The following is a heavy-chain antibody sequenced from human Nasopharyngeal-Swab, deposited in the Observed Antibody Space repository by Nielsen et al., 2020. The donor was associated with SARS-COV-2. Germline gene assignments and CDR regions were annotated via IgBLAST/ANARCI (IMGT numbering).Heavy chain of an antibody. Sequence: ASAKVSCKTSGYSFTNYNINWVRQATGQGLEWMGWMLPNSGNTNYAQKFQGRVTMTRDTSLNTVYMELRSLTYDDTAVYYCARGRGGSQYYFDYWGQGALVTVSS. CDR3: ARGRGGSQYYFDY. CDR1: GYSFTNYN. D-gene: IGHD1-26*01. V-gene: IGHV1-8*01. CDR2: MLPNSGNT. J-gene: IGHJ4*02.